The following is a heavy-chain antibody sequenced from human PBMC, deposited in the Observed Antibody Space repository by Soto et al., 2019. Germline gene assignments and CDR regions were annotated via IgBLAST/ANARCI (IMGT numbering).Heavy chain of an antibody. V-gene: IGHV1-46*03. CDR1: GYTSTSYY. J-gene: IGHJ6*03. Sequence: GASVKVSCKASGYTSTSYYMHWVRQAPGQGLEWMGIINPSGGSTSYAQKFQGRVTMTRDTSTSTVYMELSSLRSEDTAVYYCARVVTTGGYYYYYYMDVWGKGTTVTVSS. D-gene: IGHD4-17*01. CDR2: INPSGGST. CDR3: ARVVTTGGYYYYYYMDV.